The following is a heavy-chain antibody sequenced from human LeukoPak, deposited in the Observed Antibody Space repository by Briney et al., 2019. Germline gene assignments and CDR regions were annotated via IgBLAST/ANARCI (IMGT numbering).Heavy chain of an antibody. CDR2: IYYSGST. V-gene: IGHV4-59*01. J-gene: IGHJ6*03. CDR1: GGSISSYY. D-gene: IGHD6-6*01. CDR3: ARDRGDSSSFAYYYSYYMDV. Sequence: PSETLSLTCTVSGGSISSYYWSWIRQPPGKGLEWIGYIYYSGSTNYNPSLKSRVTISVDTSKNQFSLKLSSVTAADTAVYYCARDRGDSSSFAYYYSYYMDVWGKGTTVTVSS.